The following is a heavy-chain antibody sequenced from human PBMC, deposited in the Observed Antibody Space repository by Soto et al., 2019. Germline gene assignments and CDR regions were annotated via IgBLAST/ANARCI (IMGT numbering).Heavy chain of an antibody. CDR3: ARDDIPGRAVAIYGMDV. CDR1: GFTFSNYG. CDR2: IWYDGSNK. Sequence: VQLVESGGGVVQPGRSLRLSCAASGFTFSNYGMHWVRQAPGKGLEWVAVIWYDGSNKYYADSVKGRFTISRDNSKNTLYLQMNSLRAEDTAVYYCARDDIPGRAVAIYGMDVWGQGTTVTVSS. J-gene: IGHJ6*02. D-gene: IGHD6-19*01. V-gene: IGHV3-33*01.